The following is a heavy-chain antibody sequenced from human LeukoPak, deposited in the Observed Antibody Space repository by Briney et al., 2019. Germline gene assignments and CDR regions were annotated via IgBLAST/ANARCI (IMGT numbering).Heavy chain of an antibody. J-gene: IGHJ4*02. CDR1: GFTFTTYW. D-gene: IGHD3-9*01. V-gene: IGHV3-7*01. CDR3: ARGPWFAG. CDR2: VNLDGSEE. Sequence: GGSLRLSCAASGFTFTTYWMSWVRQSPGKGLEWVANVNLDGSEEYYVDSVKGRFTISRDNARNSVYLQMNSLRVDDTAIYYCARGPWFAGGGQGTLVTVSS.